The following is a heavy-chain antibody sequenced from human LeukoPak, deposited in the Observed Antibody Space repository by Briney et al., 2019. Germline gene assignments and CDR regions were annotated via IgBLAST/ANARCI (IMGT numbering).Heavy chain of an antibody. D-gene: IGHD3-9*01. CDR2: ISYVGSNK. V-gene: IGHV3-30*04. CDR1: GFTFSSYA. J-gene: IGHJ5*02. CDR3: ARSHYDILTGYYPHWFDP. Sequence: LRLSCAASGFTFSSYAMHWVRQAPGKGLEWVAVISYVGSNKYYADSVKGRFTISRDNSKNTLYLQMNSLRAEDTAVYYCARSHYDILTGYYPHWFDPWGQGTLVTVSS.